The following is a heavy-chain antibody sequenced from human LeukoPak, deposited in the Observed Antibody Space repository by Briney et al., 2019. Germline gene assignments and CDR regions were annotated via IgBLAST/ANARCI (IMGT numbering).Heavy chain of an antibody. V-gene: IGHV4-4*07. J-gene: IGHJ6*02. CDR3: AXXDXAYXYGPKYYGMDV. Sequence: KPSETLSLTCTVSGGSISSYYWSWIRQAAGKGLEWIGRIYTSGSTNYTPSLKSRVTMSVDTSKNQFSLKLSSVTAADTAVYYCAXXDXAYXYGPKYYGMDVWGQGTTVTVSS. D-gene: IGHD5-18*01. CDR1: GGSISSYY. CDR2: IYTSGST.